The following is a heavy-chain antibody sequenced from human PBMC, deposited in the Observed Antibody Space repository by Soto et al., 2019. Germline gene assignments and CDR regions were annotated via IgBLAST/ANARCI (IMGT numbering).Heavy chain of an antibody. CDR3: AIFRLGLPDYYYYYGMDV. J-gene: IGHJ6*02. V-gene: IGHV5-10-1*01. Sequence: GASLKIFCXGSGYSFTSYWISWVRQLPGRGLEWMGRIDPSDSYTNYSPSFQGHVTISADKSISTAYLQWSSLKASDTAMYYCAIFRLGLPDYYYYYGMDVWGQGTTFTVSS. CDR2: IDPSDSYT. CDR1: GYSFTSYW. D-gene: IGHD3-16*01.